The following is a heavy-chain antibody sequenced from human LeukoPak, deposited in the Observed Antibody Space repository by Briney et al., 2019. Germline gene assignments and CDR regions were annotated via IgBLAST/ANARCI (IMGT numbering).Heavy chain of an antibody. CDR1: GDRVSSSSTA. D-gene: IGHD6-19*01. V-gene: IGHV6-1*01. CDR2: TYFRSERFY. J-gene: IGHJ4*02. CDR3: VRGSYASVWR. Sequence: SQTLSLTCAISGDRVSSSSTAWSWIRQSPSKGLEWLGRTYFRSERFYDYASSVRSRISIKPDTSKNQFSLQLNSVTPDDTAVYYCVRGSYASVWRWGQGTLVTVSS.